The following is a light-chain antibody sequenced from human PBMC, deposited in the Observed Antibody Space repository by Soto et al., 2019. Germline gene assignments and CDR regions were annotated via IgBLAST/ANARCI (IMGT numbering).Light chain of an antibody. CDR3: QHYNSYPYT. CDR2: KAA. CDR1: QSISDW. Sequence: DIQMTQSPSTLSASVGDRVTITCRASQSISDWLAWYQQKPGKAPNLLIYKAASLESGVPSRFSGSGSGTEFPLTISRLQPDDFATYYCQHYNSYPYTFGQGTKLEIK. J-gene: IGKJ2*01. V-gene: IGKV1-5*03.